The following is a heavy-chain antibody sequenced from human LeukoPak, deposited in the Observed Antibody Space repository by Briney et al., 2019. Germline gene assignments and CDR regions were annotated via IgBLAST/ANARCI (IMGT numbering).Heavy chain of an antibody. CDR1: GYSISSGYY. V-gene: IGHV4-38-2*01. CDR3: ARVWSGYCSSTSCYVAYNRFDP. J-gene: IGHJ5*02. CDR2: IYHSGST. D-gene: IGHD2-2*01. Sequence: PSETLSLTCAVSGYSISSGYYWGWIRQPPGKGLEWIGSIYHSGSTYYNPSLKSRVTISVDTSKNQFSLKLSSVTAADTAVYYCARVWSGYCSSTSCYVAYNRFDPWGQGTLVTVSS.